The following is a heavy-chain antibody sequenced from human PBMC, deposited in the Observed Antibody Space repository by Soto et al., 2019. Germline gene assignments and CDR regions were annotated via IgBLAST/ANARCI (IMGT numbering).Heavy chain of an antibody. Sequence: EVQLVESGGGLVQRGGSLRVSCAASGFTFSRFWMHWVRQAPGMGLVWVSRINSDGSSTNYADSVKGRFTISRDNAKNTLYLQMNSLRVEDTAVYYCARAGGSCSGGSCTHKSFSGMDVWGQGTTVTVSS. D-gene: IGHD2-15*01. J-gene: IGHJ6*02. CDR2: INSDGSST. CDR3: ARAGGSCSGGSCTHKSFSGMDV. CDR1: GFTFSRFW. V-gene: IGHV3-74*01.